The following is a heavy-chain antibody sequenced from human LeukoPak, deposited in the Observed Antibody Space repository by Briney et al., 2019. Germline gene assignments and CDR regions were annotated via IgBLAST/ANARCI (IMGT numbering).Heavy chain of an antibody. CDR1: GYTFTGYY. V-gene: IGHV1-69*02. Sequence: SVKVSCKASGYTFTGYYMHWVRQAPGQGLEWMGRIIPILGIANYAQKFQGRVTITADKSTSTAYMKLSSLRSEDTAVYYCAGGTAVAGTDYWGQGTLVTVSS. J-gene: IGHJ4*02. D-gene: IGHD6-19*01. CDR3: AGGTAVAGTDY. CDR2: IIPILGIA.